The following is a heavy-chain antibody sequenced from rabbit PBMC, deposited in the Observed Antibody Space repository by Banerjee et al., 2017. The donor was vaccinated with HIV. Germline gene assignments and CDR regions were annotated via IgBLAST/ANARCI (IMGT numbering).Heavy chain of an antibody. V-gene: IGHV1S43*01. CDR1: GIDFSSYYR. D-gene: IGHD8-1*01. Sequence: QQQLEESGGGLVKPGGTLTLTCKASGIDFSSYYRMCWVRQAPGRGLELIACIYTTSGSTWYASWVNGRFTISRSTSLNTVDLQMTSLTAADTATYFCARDYGYAGSSYSRLDLWGPGTLVTVS. CDR2: IYTTSGST. J-gene: IGHJ3*01. CDR3: ARDYGYAGSSYSRLDL.